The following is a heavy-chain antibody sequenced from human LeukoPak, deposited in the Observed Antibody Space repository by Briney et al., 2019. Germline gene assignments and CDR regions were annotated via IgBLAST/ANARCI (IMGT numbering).Heavy chain of an antibody. Sequence: GASVKVSCKASGYTLTSYAMHWVRQAPGQRLEWMGWINAGNGNTKYSQKLQGRVTITRDTSASTAYMELSSLRSEDTAVYYCAVEMATGGYYFDYWGQGTLVTVSS. V-gene: IGHV1-3*01. CDR3: AVEMATGGYYFDY. CDR2: INAGNGNT. D-gene: IGHD5-24*01. CDR1: GYTLTSYA. J-gene: IGHJ4*02.